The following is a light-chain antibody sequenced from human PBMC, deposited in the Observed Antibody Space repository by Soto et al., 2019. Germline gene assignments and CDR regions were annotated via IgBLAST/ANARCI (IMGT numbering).Light chain of an antibody. CDR1: SGDIGGYNY. Sequence: QSVLTQPASVSGSPGQSITISCTGTSGDIGGYNYVSWYQQHPGKAPKLMIYEGSKRPSGVSNRFSGSKSGNTASLTISGLQAEDEADYYCCSYAGREVVFGGGTKLTVL. J-gene: IGLJ2*01. CDR3: CSYAGREVV. CDR2: EGS. V-gene: IGLV2-23*01.